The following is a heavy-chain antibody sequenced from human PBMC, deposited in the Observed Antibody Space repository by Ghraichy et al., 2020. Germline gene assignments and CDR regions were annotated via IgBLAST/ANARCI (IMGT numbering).Heavy chain of an antibody. D-gene: IGHD3-10*01. J-gene: IGHJ6*02. V-gene: IGHV6-1*01. CDR3: ARDRTYYYGSGSAPYEWSYGMEV. Sequence: SQTLSLTCAISGDSVSGNSAAWNWIRQSPSRGLEWLGRTYYRSKWYTDYAVSVKSRITINPDTSKNQFSLQLNSVTPEDTAVYYCARDRTYYYGSGSAPYEWSYGMEVWGQGTTVAVSS. CDR1: GDSVSGNSAA. CDR2: TYYRSKWYT.